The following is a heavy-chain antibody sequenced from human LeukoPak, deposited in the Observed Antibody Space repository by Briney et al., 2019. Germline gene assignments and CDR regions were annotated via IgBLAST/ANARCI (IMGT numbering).Heavy chain of an antibody. Sequence: ASVTVSFKASGYTFTSYYMHWVRQAPGQGLEWMGIINPSGGSTSYAQKFQGRVTMTRDMSTSTVYMELSSLRSEDTAVYYCARHGTHIDYWGQGTLVTVSS. CDR2: INPSGGST. V-gene: IGHV1-46*01. J-gene: IGHJ4*02. D-gene: IGHD1-1*01. CDR1: GYTFTSYY. CDR3: ARHGTHIDY.